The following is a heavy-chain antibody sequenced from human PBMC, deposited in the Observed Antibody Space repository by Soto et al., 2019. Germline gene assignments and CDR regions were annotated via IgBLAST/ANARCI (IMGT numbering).Heavy chain of an antibody. CDR2: IIPIFGTA. CDR3: ARDRLLSSFDI. J-gene: IGHJ3*02. Sequence: QVQLVQSGAEVKKPGSSVKVSCKASGGTFSSSAISWVRQAPGQGLEWMGGIIPIFGTANYAQKFQGRVTITAHKSSSTAFMELSSLKSDDTAVFYCARDRLLSSFDIWGQGTMVTVSS. CDR1: GGTFSSSA. V-gene: IGHV1-69*06. D-gene: IGHD2-2*01.